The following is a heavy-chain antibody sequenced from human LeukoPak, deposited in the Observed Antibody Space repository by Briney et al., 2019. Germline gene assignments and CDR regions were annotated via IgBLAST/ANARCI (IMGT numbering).Heavy chain of an antibody. CDR2: MYPGDSNT. J-gene: IGHJ4*02. CDR1: GYSFTSYW. Sequence: GESLKISCKGSGYSFTSYWIGWVRQMPGKGLEWMGIMYPGDSNTRYGPSFQGRVTISADKSISTAYLQWSSLKASDTAMYYCARHGPTSRPYVDYWGQGTLVTVSS. CDR3: ARHGPTSRPYVDY. V-gene: IGHV5-51*01. D-gene: IGHD1-1*01.